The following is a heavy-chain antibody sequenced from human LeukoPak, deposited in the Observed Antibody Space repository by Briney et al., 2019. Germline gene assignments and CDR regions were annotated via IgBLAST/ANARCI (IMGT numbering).Heavy chain of an antibody. CDR3: AKDRGYYGSGSYKEYFQH. D-gene: IGHD3-10*01. CDR1: GFTFSSYA. J-gene: IGHJ1*01. CDR2: ISGGGDST. V-gene: IGHV3-23*01. Sequence: PGGSLRLSCAASGFTFSSYAMSWVRQAPGKGLEWVSTISGGGDSTFYADPVTGRFTISRDNSKHTQYLQMNSLRAEDTAVYYYAKDRGYYGSGSYKEYFQHWGQGTLVTVSS.